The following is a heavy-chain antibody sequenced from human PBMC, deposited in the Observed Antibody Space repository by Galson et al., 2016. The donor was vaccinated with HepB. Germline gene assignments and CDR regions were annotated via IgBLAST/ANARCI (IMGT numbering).Heavy chain of an antibody. D-gene: IGHD1-26*01. J-gene: IGHJ3*01. Sequence: ETLSLTCNVSGGSISNRSYFWAWIRRPPGKGLEWIATIYYSGKTYYSPSLQSRVTISVDTSKNQFSLILTSVSAADTAVYYCANLQVGAITKGFEVWGQETMVTVSS. CDR3: ANLQVGAITKGFEV. V-gene: IGHV4-39*01. CDR2: IYYSGKT. CDR1: GGSISNRSYF.